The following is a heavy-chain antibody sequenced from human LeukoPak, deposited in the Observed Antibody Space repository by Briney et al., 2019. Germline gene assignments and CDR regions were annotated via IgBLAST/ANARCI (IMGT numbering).Heavy chain of an antibody. J-gene: IGHJ6*02. CDR2: ISSSSRYI. V-gene: IGHV3-21*01. Sequence: GGSLRLSCAASGFTFSSYSMNWVRQAPGKGLEWVSSISSSSRYIYYADSVKGRFTISRDNAKNSLYLQMNSLRAEDTAVYYCARFGRGDDCSGGSCYGMDVWGQGTTVTVSS. D-gene: IGHD2-15*01. CDR3: ARFGRGDDCSGGSCYGMDV. CDR1: GFTFSSYS.